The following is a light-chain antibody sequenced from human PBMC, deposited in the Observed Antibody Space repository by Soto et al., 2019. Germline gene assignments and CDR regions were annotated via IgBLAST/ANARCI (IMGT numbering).Light chain of an antibody. J-gene: IGKJ1*01. CDR1: QRVSSH. Sequence: ETVITQSPVTLSVSPGDTATRSCRASQRVSSHLAWYQQKPGQAPRLLIYAASTRATGIPVRFSGSGSETEFTLTIRSLQSEDSALYYCHQYNNWPWTFGQGTKVDIK. CDR2: AAS. CDR3: HQYNNWPWT. V-gene: IGKV3-15*01.